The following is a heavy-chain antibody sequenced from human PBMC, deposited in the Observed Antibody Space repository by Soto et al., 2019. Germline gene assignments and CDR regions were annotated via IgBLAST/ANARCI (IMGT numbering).Heavy chain of an antibody. CDR3: ARGGDIVVVPAASTGIAAAGTSYYGMDV. J-gene: IGHJ6*02. Sequence: QVQLVQSGAEVKKPGASVKVSCKASGYTFTSYDINWVRQATGQGLEWMGWMNPNSGNTGYAQKFQGRVTMTRNTSISTAYMELSSLRSEDTAVYYCARGGDIVVVPAASTGIAAAGTSYYGMDVWGQGTTVTVSS. CDR2: MNPNSGNT. CDR1: GYTFTSYD. V-gene: IGHV1-8*01. D-gene: IGHD2-2*01.